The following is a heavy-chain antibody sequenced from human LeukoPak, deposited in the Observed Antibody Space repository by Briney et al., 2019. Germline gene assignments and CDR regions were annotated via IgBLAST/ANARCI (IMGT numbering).Heavy chain of an antibody. CDR2: IRGSGPGSGSGM. CDR1: GFTFSDYS. CDR3: ARDPDTAILTGAVGNYFYYGMDV. Sequence: GGSLRLSCAASGFTFSDYSMNWVRQAPGKGLEWISNIRGSGPGSGSGMYYADSVKGRFTISRDNAKNSLYLQMNSLRAEDTAVYYCARDPDTAILTGAVGNYFYYGMDVWGQGTTVTVSS. D-gene: IGHD5-18*01. V-gene: IGHV3-48*04. J-gene: IGHJ6*02.